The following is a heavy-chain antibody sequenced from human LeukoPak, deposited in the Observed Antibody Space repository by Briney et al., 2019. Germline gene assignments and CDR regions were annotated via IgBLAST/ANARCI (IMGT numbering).Heavy chain of an antibody. J-gene: IGHJ6*03. CDR2: IYYSGST. CDR3: ARVEQLAPWNYYYMDV. D-gene: IGHD6-6*01. CDR1: GGSFSGYY. V-gene: IGHV4-59*01. Sequence: PSETLSLTCAVYGGSFSGYYWSWIRQPPGKGLEWIGYIYYSGSTNYNPSLKSRVTISVDTSKNQFSLKLSSVTAADTAVYYCARVEQLAPWNYYYMDVWGKGTTVTVSS.